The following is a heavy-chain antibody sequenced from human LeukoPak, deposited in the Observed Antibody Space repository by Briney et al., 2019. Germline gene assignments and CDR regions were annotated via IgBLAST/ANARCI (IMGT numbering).Heavy chain of an antibody. Sequence: GASVKVSCKASGYTFSDHYLHWVRQAPAQGLEWMGWINPNSGATKYAQRFQGRVTMTRDTSISTAYMDVTSLRSDDTAVYYCARGNLYYSDGSGYHPPFEYWGQGTLVTVSS. CDR2: INPNSGAT. D-gene: IGHD3-22*01. CDR3: ARGNLYYSDGSGYHPPFEY. V-gene: IGHV1-2*02. J-gene: IGHJ4*02. CDR1: GYTFSDHY.